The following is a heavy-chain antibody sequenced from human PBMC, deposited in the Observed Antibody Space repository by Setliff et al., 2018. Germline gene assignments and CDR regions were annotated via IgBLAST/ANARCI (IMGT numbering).Heavy chain of an antibody. CDR1: GFTFSSYW. D-gene: IGHD2-2*01. Sequence: GGSLRLSCAASGFTFSSYWMSWVRQAPGKGLEWVANIKQDGSEKYYVDSVKGRFTISRDNAKNSLYLHMNSLRAEDTAVYYCARLKGSSTRYYYYGMDVWGQGTTVTVSS. V-gene: IGHV3-7*01. CDR2: IKQDGSEK. CDR3: ARLKGSSTRYYYYGMDV. J-gene: IGHJ6*02.